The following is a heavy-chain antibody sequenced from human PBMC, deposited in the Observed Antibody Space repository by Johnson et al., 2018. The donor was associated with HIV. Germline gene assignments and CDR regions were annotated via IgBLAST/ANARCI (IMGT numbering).Heavy chain of an antibody. V-gene: IGHV3-9*01. CDR2: VSWNSGSI. CDR1: GFTFSNYA. D-gene: IGHD3-16*02. Sequence: QLVESGGGVVQPGRSLRLSCAASGFTFSNYAMHWVRQAPGKGLEWVSGVSWNSGSIGYADSVKGRFTISRDNSKNTLYLQINSLRAEDTAVYYCATISVIPSRVNDAFDIWGQGTMVTVSS. CDR3: ATISVIPSRVNDAFDI. J-gene: IGHJ3*02.